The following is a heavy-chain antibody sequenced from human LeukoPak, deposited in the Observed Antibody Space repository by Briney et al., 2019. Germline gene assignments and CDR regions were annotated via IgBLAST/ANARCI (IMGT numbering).Heavy chain of an antibody. CDR1: GVSISTFY. J-gene: IGHJ6*03. Sequence: SETLSLTCTVSGVSISTFYWSWVRQPAGKGLEWIGRFRTGGSTGYNPSFKSRVTVSFDESNNRLSLTLSSVTAADTAVYYCARDTTGATIDYYYYMDIWGKGTTVTVAS. CDR3: ARDTTGATIDYYYYMDI. D-gene: IGHD1-7*01. CDR2: FRTGGST. V-gene: IGHV4-4*07.